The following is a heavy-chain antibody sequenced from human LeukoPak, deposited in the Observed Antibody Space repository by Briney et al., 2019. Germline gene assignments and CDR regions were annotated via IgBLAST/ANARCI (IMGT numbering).Heavy chain of an antibody. Sequence: GGSLRLSCAASGFTFSGYAMSWVRQAPGKGLEWVSAISGSGGSTYYADSVKGRFTISRDNSKNTLYLQMNSLRAEDTAVYYCAKDHGCSSGWNPFDYWGQGTLVTVSS. V-gene: IGHV3-23*01. CDR2: ISGSGGST. J-gene: IGHJ4*02. CDR3: AKDHGCSSGWNPFDY. D-gene: IGHD6-19*01. CDR1: GFTFSGYA.